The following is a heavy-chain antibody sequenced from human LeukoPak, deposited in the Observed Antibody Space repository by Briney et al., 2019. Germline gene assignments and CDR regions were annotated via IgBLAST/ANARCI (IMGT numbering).Heavy chain of an antibody. CDR1: GFTFSNYG. J-gene: IGHJ4*02. V-gene: IGHV3-21*01. D-gene: IGHD2-21*02. Sequence: PGGSLRLSCAPSGFTFSNYGMSRVRQAPGKGLEWVSSISSSSRYIFYADSVKGRFTISRDDAKNSLYLQMNSLRAEDTAVYYCGRDNCGADCYGSVDYWGQGTLVTVSS. CDR2: ISSSSRYI. CDR3: GRDNCGADCYGSVDY.